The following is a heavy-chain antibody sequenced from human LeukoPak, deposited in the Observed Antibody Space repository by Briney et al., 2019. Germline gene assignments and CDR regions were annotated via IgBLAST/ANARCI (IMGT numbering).Heavy chain of an antibody. CDR3: ARGGEWLLLPFDY. J-gene: IGHJ4*02. CDR2: IYYSGST. D-gene: IGHD3-3*01. Sequence: SETLSLTCTVSGGSISSSSYYWGWIRQPPGKGLEWIGSIYYSGSTYYNPSLKSRVTISVDTSKNQFSLKLSSVTAADTAVYYCARGGEWLLLPFDYWGQGTLVTVSS. CDR1: GGSISSSSYY. V-gene: IGHV4-39*07.